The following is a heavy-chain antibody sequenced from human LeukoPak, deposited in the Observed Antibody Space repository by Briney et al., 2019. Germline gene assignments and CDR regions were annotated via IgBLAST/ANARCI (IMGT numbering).Heavy chain of an antibody. Sequence: GGSLRLSCAASGFTFSSYAMSWGRQAPGERLEWVSAISGIGGSTYYADSVKGRFTIPRDNSKNTLYLQMNSLRAEDTAVYYCAKQIDDFWSGYLFDYWGQGTLVTVSS. CDR2: ISGIGGST. D-gene: IGHD3-3*01. CDR3: AKQIDDFWSGYLFDY. V-gene: IGHV3-23*01. CDR1: GFTFSSYA. J-gene: IGHJ4*02.